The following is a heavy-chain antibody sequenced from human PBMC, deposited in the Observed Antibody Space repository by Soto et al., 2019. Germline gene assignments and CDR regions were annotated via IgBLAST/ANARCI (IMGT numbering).Heavy chain of an antibody. CDR1: GFSFSSHA. CDR3: ARGLMSTLVTSSHFDS. CDR2: IAYDGNTE. V-gene: IGHV3-30-3*01. D-gene: IGHD6-13*01. J-gene: IGHJ5*01. Sequence: GGSLRPSCAGSGFSFSSHAMNWVRQAPGKGLEWLAIIAYDGNTEHYADSVKGRFTISRDNYENTVYLEMNGLRGEDTGLYYCARGLMSTLVTSSHFDSWGRGVLVTVSS.